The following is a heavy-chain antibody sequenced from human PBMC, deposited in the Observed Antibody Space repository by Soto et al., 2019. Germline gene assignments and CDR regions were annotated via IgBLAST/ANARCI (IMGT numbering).Heavy chain of an antibody. Sequence: GGSLRLSCVASGFTLSNYGIHWVRQAAGKGLEWVAGISYDSSKKVYAESVKGRFAISRDDSKNTVYLQTSSLRADDTGVYYCANARAATTQFGESAEFDFWGQGTLVTVSS. CDR3: ANARAATTQFGESAEFDF. CDR2: ISYDSSKK. V-gene: IGHV3-30*18. D-gene: IGHD6-25*01. CDR1: GFTLSNYG. J-gene: IGHJ4*02.